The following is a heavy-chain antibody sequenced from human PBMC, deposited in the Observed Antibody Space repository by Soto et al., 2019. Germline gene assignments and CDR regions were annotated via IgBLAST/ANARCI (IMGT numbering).Heavy chain of an antibody. CDR1: GGTFSSYA. D-gene: IGHD2-15*01. CDR3: ARASSSYHHYKPPYWYFDL. J-gene: IGHJ2*01. V-gene: IGHV1-69*13. CDR2: IIPIFGTA. Sequence: SVKVSCKASGGTFSSYAISWVRQAPGQGLDWMRGIIPIFGTANYAQKFQGRVTITADESTSTAYMELSSLRSEDTAVYYCARASSSYHHYKPPYWYFDLWGRGTLVTVSS.